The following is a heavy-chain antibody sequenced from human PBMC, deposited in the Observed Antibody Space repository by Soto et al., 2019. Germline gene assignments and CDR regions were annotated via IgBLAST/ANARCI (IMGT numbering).Heavy chain of an antibody. CDR3: ARAPNYYDSSGYSVAEYFQH. Sequence: GASVKVSCKASGYTFTSYYMHWVRQAPGQGLEWMGIINPSGGSTSYAQKFQGRVTMTRDTSTSTVYMELSSLRSEDTAVYYCARAPNYYDSSGYSVAEYFQHWARAPWSPSPQ. CDR2: INPSGGST. V-gene: IGHV1-46*01. J-gene: IGHJ1*01. CDR1: GYTFTSYY. D-gene: IGHD3-22*01.